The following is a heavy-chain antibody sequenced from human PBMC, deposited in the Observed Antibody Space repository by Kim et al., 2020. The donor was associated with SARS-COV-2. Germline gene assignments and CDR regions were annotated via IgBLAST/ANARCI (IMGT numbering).Heavy chain of an antibody. CDR1: GYTFTSYG. CDR3: AREAGITMIEKRKPFDY. CDR2: ISAYNGNT. V-gene: IGHV1-18*01. J-gene: IGHJ4*02. D-gene: IGHD3-22*01. Sequence: ASVKVSCKASGYTFTSYGISWVRQAPGQGLEWMGWISAYNGNTNYAQKLQGRVTMTTDTSTSTAYMELRSLRSDDTAVYYCAREAGITMIEKRKPFDYWGQGTLVTVSS.